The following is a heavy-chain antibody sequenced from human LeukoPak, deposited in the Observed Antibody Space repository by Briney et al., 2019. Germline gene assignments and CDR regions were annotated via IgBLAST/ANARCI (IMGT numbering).Heavy chain of an antibody. J-gene: IGHJ4*02. CDR1: GFTFSSYA. CDR2: ISYDGSNK. Sequence: GGSLRLSCAASGFTFSSYAMHWVRQAPGKGLEWVAVISYDGSNKYYADSVKGRFTISRDNSKNTLYLQMNSLRAEDTAVYYCAREWTGMVRGVPFDYWGQGTLVTVSS. CDR3: AREWTGMVRGVPFDY. V-gene: IGHV3-30*04. D-gene: IGHD3-10*01.